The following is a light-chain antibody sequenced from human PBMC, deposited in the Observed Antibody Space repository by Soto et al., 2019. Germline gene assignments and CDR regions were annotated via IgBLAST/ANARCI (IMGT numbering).Light chain of an antibody. Sequence: QSVLTQPASVSGSRGQSITISCTGTSSDVGAYNFVSWYQQYPGKAPKVMIYEVNNRPSGVSNCFSGSKSGNTASLTISGLKAEDEAAYYCSSFTRSSTYVFGSGTKVTVL. CDR3: SSFTRSSTYV. CDR2: EVN. V-gene: IGLV2-14*01. CDR1: SSDVGAYNF. J-gene: IGLJ1*01.